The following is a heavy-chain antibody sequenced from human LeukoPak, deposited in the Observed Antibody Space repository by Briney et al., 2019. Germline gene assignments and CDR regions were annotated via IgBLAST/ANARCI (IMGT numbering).Heavy chain of an antibody. CDR1: GGSISSYY. V-gene: IGHV4-59*01. D-gene: IGHD3-10*01. Sequence: SETLSLTCTVSGGSISSYYWSWIRQPPGKGLEWIGYIYYSGSTNYNPSLKSRVTISVDTSKNQFSLKLSSVTAADTAVYYCARAEGFGELTFDYWGQGTLVTVSS. J-gene: IGHJ4*02. CDR2: IYYSGST. CDR3: ARAEGFGELTFDY.